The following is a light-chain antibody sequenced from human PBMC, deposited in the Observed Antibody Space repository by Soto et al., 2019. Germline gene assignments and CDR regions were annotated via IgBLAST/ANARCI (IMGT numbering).Light chain of an antibody. J-gene: IGLJ2*01. CDR1: SSDVGHPYNY. CDR2: KVN. CDR3: MSFVESTSTHGV. V-gene: IGLV2-14*01. Sequence: QSVLTQPASVSGSPGQSTTISCTGTSSDVGHPYNYVSWYQQYPGKAPKLLIFKVNNRPSGISGRFSGSKSGNTASLTISGLQAEDEGDYYCMSFVESTSTHGVLGGGTKLPVL.